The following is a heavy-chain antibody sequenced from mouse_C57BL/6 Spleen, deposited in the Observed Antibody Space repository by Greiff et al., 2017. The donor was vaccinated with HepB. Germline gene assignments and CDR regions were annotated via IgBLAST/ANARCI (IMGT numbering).Heavy chain of an antibody. CDR2: IDPETGGT. J-gene: IGHJ2*01. D-gene: IGHD1-1*01. V-gene: IGHV1-15*01. CDR3: TRTLHYYGRPYYFDY. Sequence: QVQLKQSGAELVRPGASVTLSCKASGYTFTDYEMHWVKQTPVHGLEWIGAIDPETGGTAYNQKFKGKAILTADKSSSTAYMELRSLTSEDSAVYYCTRTLHYYGRPYYFDYWGQGTTLTVSS. CDR1: GYTFTDYE.